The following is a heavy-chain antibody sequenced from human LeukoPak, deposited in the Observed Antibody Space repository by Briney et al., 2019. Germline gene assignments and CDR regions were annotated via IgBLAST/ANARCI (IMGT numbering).Heavy chain of an antibody. J-gene: IGHJ4*02. CDR3: ARGGYYGDYFDY. D-gene: IGHD4-17*01. Sequence: SQTLSLTFAISGDSVSSSSAAWNWLRQSPSRGLEWLGRTYYRSKWYNDYAVSVKSRIIINPDTSKNQFSLQLNSVTPEDTAVYYCARGGYYGDYFDYWGQGTLVTVSS. CDR1: GDSVSSSSAA. CDR2: TYYRSKWYN. V-gene: IGHV6-1*01.